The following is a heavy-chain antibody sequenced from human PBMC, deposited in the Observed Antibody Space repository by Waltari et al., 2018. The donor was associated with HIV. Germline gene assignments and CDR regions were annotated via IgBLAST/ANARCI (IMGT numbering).Heavy chain of an antibody. CDR2: ISSSSSTI. CDR1: GFTCSSYS. V-gene: IGHV3-48*01. Sequence: EVQLVESGGGLVQPGGSLRLSCAASGFTCSSYSMNWVRQDPEKRLEWVSEISSSSSTIYAADSVKCRFTIARDNAKNSLYLQMNSLRAEDTAVYYCARSKYSSSSGFDLWGRGTLVTVSS. D-gene: IGHD6-6*01. J-gene: IGHJ2*01. CDR3: ARSKYSSSSGFDL.